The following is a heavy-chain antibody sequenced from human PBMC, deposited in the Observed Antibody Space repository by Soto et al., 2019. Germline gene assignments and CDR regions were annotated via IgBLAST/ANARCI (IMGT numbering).Heavy chain of an antibody. CDR1: GFTFSDYY. J-gene: IGHJ4*02. D-gene: IGHD3-22*01. CDR3: ARVRRYYDSSGYYYYFDY. CDR2: ISSSGSTI. Sequence: GGSLRLSCAASGFTFSDYYMSWIRQAPGKGLEWVSYISSSGSTIYYADTVKGRFTISRDNAKNSLYLQMNSLRAEDTAVYYCARVRRYYDSSGYYYYFDYWGQGTLVTVS. V-gene: IGHV3-11*01.